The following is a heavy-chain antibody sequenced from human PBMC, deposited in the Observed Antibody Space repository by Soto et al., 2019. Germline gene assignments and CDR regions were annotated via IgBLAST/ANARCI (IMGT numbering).Heavy chain of an antibody. Sequence: PSETLSLTCTVSGGSMSSNYWTWNRQSPGKGLEWIGYIYYTGSTKYNPSLKSRVTISLDTSKNQFSLRLTSVTSADTAVYYCARGGSYGDFFDYWGQGAQVTVSS. CDR2: IYYTGST. J-gene: IGHJ4*02. V-gene: IGHV4-59*01. CDR1: GGSMSSNY. CDR3: ARGGSYGDFFDY. D-gene: IGHD4-17*01.